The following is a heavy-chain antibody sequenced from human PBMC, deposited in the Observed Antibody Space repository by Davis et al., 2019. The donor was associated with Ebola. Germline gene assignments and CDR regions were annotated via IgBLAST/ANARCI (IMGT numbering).Heavy chain of an antibody. V-gene: IGHV4-34*01. CDR3: ARWSDYDFWSGRPWAMDV. J-gene: IGHJ6*02. CDR2: INHSGST. D-gene: IGHD3-3*01. Sequence: PSETLSLTCAVYGGSFSGYYWSWIRQPPGKGLEWIGEINHSGSTNYNPSLKSRVTISVDTSKNQFSLKLSSVTAADTAVYYCARWSDYDFWSGRPWAMDVWGQGTTVTVSS. CDR1: GGSFSGYY.